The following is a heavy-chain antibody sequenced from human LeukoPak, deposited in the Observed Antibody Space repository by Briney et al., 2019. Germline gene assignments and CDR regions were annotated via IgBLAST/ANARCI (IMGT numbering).Heavy chain of an antibody. CDR3: ARVRSAHAFDI. CDR1: GGSISSGGYY. J-gene: IGHJ3*02. CDR2: IYYSGST. V-gene: IGHV4-31*03. Sequence: SETLSLTCTVSGGSISSGGYYWSWIRQHPGKGLEWIGYIYYSGSTYYNPSLKSRVTISVDTSKNQFSLKLSSVTAADTAVYYCARVRSAHAFDIWGQGTMVTVSS.